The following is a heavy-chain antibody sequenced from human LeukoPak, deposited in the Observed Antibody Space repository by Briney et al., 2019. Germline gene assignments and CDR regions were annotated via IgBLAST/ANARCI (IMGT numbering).Heavy chain of an antibody. CDR1: GGTFSSYA. D-gene: IGHD5-12*01. V-gene: IGHV1-69*13. CDR2: IIPIFGTA. CDR3: ARVGPVRGYSGYDTDY. J-gene: IGHJ4*02. Sequence: ASVKVSCKASGGTFSSYAISWMRQAPGQGLEWMGGIIPIFGTANYAQKFQGRVTITADESTSTAYMELSSLRSEDTAVYYCARVGPVRGYSGYDTDYWGQGTLVTVSS.